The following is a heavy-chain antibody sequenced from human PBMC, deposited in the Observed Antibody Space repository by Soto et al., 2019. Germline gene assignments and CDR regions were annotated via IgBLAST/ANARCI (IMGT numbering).Heavy chain of an antibody. J-gene: IGHJ3*01. CDR1: GFTFDDYA. D-gene: IGHD4-4*01. CDR3: VKVSYSSLTTLGSAFDV. Sequence: QLVESGGGLVQPGRSLRLSCAASGFTFDDYAMHWVRQAPGKGLEWVSGISWSGDNMAYADSVKGRFITSRDNVKYSLYLQMNSLRVEDTALYHCVKVSYSSLTTLGSAFDVWGQGTMVTVS. V-gene: IGHV3-9*01. CDR2: ISWSGDNM.